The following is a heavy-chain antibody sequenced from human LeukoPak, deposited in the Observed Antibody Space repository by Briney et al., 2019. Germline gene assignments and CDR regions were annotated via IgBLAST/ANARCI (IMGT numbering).Heavy chain of an antibody. D-gene: IGHD5-18*01. Sequence: SVKVSCKASGGTFSSYAISWVRQAPGQGLEWMGGIIPIFGTANYAQKFQGRVTITADESTSTAYMELSSLRSEDTAVYYCAGTRPLGYSYGRNHYYFDYWGQGTLVTVSS. CDR2: IIPIFGTA. CDR1: GGTFSSYA. CDR3: AGTRPLGYSYGRNHYYFDY. J-gene: IGHJ4*02. V-gene: IGHV1-69*13.